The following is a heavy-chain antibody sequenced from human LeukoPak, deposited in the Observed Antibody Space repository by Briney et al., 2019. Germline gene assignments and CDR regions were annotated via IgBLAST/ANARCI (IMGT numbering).Heavy chain of an antibody. CDR3: TRDGLGYCSGGSCGSAEYFQH. J-gene: IGHJ1*01. CDR2: IRSKAYAGTT. V-gene: IGHV3-49*03. CDR1: GFTFGDYA. Sequence: GGSLRLSCTASGFTFGDYAMSWFRQAPGKGLEWVGFIRSKAYAGTTEYAASVKGRFTISRDDSKSIAYLQMNSLKTEDTAVYYCTRDGLGYCSGGSCGSAEYFQHWGQGTLVTVSS. D-gene: IGHD2-15*01.